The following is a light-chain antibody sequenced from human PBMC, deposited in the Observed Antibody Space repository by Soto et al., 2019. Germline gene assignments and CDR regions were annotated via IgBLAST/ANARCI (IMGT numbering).Light chain of an antibody. V-gene: IGLV2-14*03. Sequence: ALTQPASVSGSPGQSITISCTGTSGDVGGYDYVSWYQQHPGKAPKLMIYDVSNRPSGVSDRFSGSKSGNTASLTISGLRAEDEADYYCSSYTTSSTLFGGGTKLTVL. J-gene: IGLJ2*01. CDR3: SSYTTSSTL. CDR1: SGDVGGYDY. CDR2: DVS.